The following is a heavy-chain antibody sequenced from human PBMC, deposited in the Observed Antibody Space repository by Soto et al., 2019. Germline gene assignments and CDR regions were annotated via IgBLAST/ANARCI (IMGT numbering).Heavy chain of an antibody. Sequence: GGSLRLSCAASGFTFSSYGMHWVRQAPGKGLEWVAVISYDGSNKYYADSVKGRFTISRDYSKNTLYLQMNSLRPEDTAVYYCAKQWLDYFDSWGQGALVTVPQ. J-gene: IGHJ4*02. D-gene: IGHD6-19*01. CDR2: ISYDGSNK. CDR1: GFTFSSYG. CDR3: AKQWLDYFDS. V-gene: IGHV3-30*18.